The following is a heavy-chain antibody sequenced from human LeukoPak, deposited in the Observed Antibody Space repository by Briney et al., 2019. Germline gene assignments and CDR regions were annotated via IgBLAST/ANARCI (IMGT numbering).Heavy chain of an antibody. CDR2: ISWNGGST. D-gene: IGHD7-27*01. CDR3: AKAQNWAFDY. CDR1: GLTFDDYA. V-gene: IGHV3-43D*04. J-gene: IGHJ4*02. Sequence: GGSLRLSCAASGLTFDDYAMLWVRQAPGKGLEWVSLISWNGGSTYYADSVKGRFTISRDNSKNSLYLQMNGLRAEDTALYYCAKAQNWAFDYWGQGTLVTVSS.